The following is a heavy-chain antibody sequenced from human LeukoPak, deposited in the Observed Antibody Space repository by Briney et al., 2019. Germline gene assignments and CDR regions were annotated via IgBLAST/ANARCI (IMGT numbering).Heavy chain of an antibody. V-gene: IGHV1-69*05. D-gene: IGHD3-10*01. CDR3: ARVHSLFMVRGVTPLRYYYGMDV. Sequence: SVKVSCKASGGTFSSYAISWVRQAPGQGLEWMGGIIPIFGTANYAQKLQGRVTMTTDTSTSTAYMELRSLRSDDTAVYYCARVHSLFMVRGVTPLRYYYGMDVWGQGTTVTVSS. J-gene: IGHJ6*02. CDR2: IIPIFGTA. CDR1: GGTFSSYA.